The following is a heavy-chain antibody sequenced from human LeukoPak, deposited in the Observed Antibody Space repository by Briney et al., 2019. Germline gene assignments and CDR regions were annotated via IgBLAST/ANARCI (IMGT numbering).Heavy chain of an antibody. J-gene: IGHJ4*02. D-gene: IGHD3-22*01. CDR2: VNTNTGNP. CDR3: ASCNDSSGYFAY. Sequence: ASVKVSCKPSGYTFTDYAINWVRQAPGQGLEYMGWVNTNTGNPTYAQGFTGRFVFSSDISVSTAYLQITSLKADDSAIYFCASCNDSSGYFAYWGQGTLVTVSS. V-gene: IGHV7-4-1*02. CDR1: GYTFTDYA.